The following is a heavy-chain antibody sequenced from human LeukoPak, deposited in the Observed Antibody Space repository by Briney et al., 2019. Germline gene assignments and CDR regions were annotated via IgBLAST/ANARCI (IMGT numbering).Heavy chain of an antibody. D-gene: IGHD2-15*01. CDR2: INPYNGNT. CDR3: ARDQVVEPIAGTFDV. J-gene: IGHJ4*02. Sequence: ASAKVSCKASGYTFTSFGIRWVRQAPGQGLEWMGWINPYNGNTNYAQKLQGRITMTTDTSTSTAYMELERLRSDDTAVYYCARDQVVEPIAGTFDVWGQGTLVTVSS. V-gene: IGHV1-18*01. CDR1: GYTFTSFG.